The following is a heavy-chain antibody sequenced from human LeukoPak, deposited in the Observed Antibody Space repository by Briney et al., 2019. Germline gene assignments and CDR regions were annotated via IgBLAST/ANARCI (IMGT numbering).Heavy chain of an antibody. Sequence: GGSLRLSCAASGFTVSNKYMSWVRQAPGKGLECVSSISGSDGITYYPDSVQGRFTISRDNSKNTLYLQMNGLRAEDTAVYYCAKSRYSGSFRSLDCWGRGTLVTVSS. CDR2: ISGSDGIT. J-gene: IGHJ4*02. D-gene: IGHD1-26*01. V-gene: IGHV3-23*01. CDR3: AKSRYSGSFRSLDC. CDR1: GFTVSNKY.